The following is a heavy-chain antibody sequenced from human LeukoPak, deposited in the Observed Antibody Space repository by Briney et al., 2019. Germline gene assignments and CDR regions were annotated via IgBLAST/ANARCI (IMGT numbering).Heavy chain of an antibody. D-gene: IGHD5-18*01. CDR3: ARRVPRGYSYGADYYGMDV. V-gene: IGHV5-51*01. CDR2: IYPGDSDT. CDR1: GYRFTSYW. Sequence: GESLKISCKGSGYRFTSYWIGWVRPMSGKGLEWMGIIYPGDSDTRYSTSFQGQVTISADKSISTAYLQWSSLKASDTAMYYCARRVPRGYSYGADYYGMDVWGQGTTVTVSS. J-gene: IGHJ6*02.